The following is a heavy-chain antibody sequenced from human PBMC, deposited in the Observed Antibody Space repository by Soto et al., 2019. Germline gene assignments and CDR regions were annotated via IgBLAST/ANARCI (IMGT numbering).Heavy chain of an antibody. Sequence: ASVKVSCKASGGTFSSYAISWVRQAPGQGLEWMGGIIPIFGTANYAQKFQGRVTITADESTSTAYMELSSLRSEDTAVYYCARYDFWSGYYGITGWFDPWGQGTLVTVSS. V-gene: IGHV1-69*13. CDR2: IIPIFGTA. J-gene: IGHJ5*02. D-gene: IGHD3-3*01. CDR3: ARYDFWSGYYGITGWFDP. CDR1: GGTFSSYA.